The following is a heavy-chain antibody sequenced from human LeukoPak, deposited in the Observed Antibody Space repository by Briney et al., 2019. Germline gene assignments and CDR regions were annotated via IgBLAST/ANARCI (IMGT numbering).Heavy chain of an antibody. Sequence: PGGSLRLSCAASGFTVSSNYMSWVRQAPGKGLEWVSVIYSGGSTYYADSVKGRFTISRDNSKNTLYLQMNSLRAEDTAVYYCARGGKLRYFDWLLDYWGQGTLVTVSS. V-gene: IGHV3-66*02. CDR1: GFTVSSNY. J-gene: IGHJ4*02. CDR2: IYSGGST. CDR3: ARGGKLRYFDWLLDY. D-gene: IGHD3-9*01.